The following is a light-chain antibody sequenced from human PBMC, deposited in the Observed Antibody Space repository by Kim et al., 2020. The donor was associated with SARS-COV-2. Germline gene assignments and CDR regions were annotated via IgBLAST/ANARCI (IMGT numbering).Light chain of an antibody. CDR1: KLGDKY. CDR2: QDS. J-gene: IGLJ1*01. V-gene: IGLV3-1*01. Sequence: SYELTQPPSVSVSPGQTASITCSGDKLGDKYACWYQQKPGQSPVLVIYQDSKRPSGIPERFSGSNSGNTATLTISGTQAMDEADYYCQAWDSSTEGGVFGTGAKVTVL. CDR3: QAWDSSTEGGV.